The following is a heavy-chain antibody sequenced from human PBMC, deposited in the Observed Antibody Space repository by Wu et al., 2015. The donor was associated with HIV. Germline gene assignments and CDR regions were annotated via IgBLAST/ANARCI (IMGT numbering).Heavy chain of an antibody. Sequence: QVQLVQSGAEVKKPGASVKVSCKASGYTFTSYGISWVRQAPGQGLEWVGWISAYNDITNYAQKFQGRVTMTTDTSTTTAYMELRSLRSDDTAVYYCARDAPKWSSSSGFGYWGQGTLVTVSS. CDR3: ARDAPKWSSSSGFGY. D-gene: IGHD6-6*01. CDR1: GYTFTSYG. J-gene: IGHJ4*02. V-gene: IGHV1-18*01. CDR2: ISAYNDIT.